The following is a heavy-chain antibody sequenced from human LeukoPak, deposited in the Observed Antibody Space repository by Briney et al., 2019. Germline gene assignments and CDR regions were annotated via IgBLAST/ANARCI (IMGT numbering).Heavy chain of an antibody. CDR3: ARDSRDVYYFDY. CDR1: GFTFSGYG. D-gene: IGHD3-10*02. J-gene: IGHJ4*02. Sequence: PGGSLRLSCAASGFTFSGYGMSWVRQAPGKGLEWVANIVPDGSEKYYVESVRGRFTISRDNAKNSLYLQMKSLRAEDTAVYYCARDSRDVYYFDYWGQGTLVTVSS. CDR2: IVPDGSEK. V-gene: IGHV3-7*01.